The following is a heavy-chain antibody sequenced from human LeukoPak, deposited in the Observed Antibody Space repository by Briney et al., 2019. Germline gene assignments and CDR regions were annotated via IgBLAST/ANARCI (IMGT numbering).Heavy chain of an antibody. Sequence: GGSLRLSCAASGFTFSSYAMSWVRQAPGKGLEWVSSINHDSNYIYYADSLKGRFTISRDNAKNSLYLQLNSLRAEDTAVYYCARGGLVGGFDPWGQGTLVTVSS. CDR1: GFTFSSYA. V-gene: IGHV3-21*01. J-gene: IGHJ5*02. CDR3: ARGGLVGGFDP. D-gene: IGHD2-21*01. CDR2: INHDSNYI.